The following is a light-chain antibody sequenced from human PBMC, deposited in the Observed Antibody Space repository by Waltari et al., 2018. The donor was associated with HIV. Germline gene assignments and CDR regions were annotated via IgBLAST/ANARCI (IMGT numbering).Light chain of an antibody. CDR2: DVS. V-gene: IGLV2-11*01. CDR3: CSYAGSYV. Sequence: QSALTQPRSVSGSPGQSVTISCTVTSSDVGNYNYVSWYQQHPGKAPKLMIYDVSKRPAGVPDRFSGSKSGNTASLTISGLQAEDEADYYCCSYAGSYVFGIGTEVTVL. J-gene: IGLJ1*01. CDR1: SSDVGNYNY.